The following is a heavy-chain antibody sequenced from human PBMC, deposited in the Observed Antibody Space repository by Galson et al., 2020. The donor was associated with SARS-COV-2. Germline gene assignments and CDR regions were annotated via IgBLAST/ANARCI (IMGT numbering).Heavy chain of an antibody. V-gene: IGHV1-18*04. Sequence: ASVKVSCKASGYTFNRYGISWVRQAPGQGLEWLGWISCHNGNTNYPQKFQGRVTMTTDKSTSTVYMELRSLRSDDTDVYYCAREEDPTDYNTYFDYWGQGTQVTVSS. CDR3: AREEDPTDYNTYFDY. D-gene: IGHD1-20*01. J-gene: IGHJ4*02. CDR2: ISCHNGNT. CDR1: GYTFNRYG.